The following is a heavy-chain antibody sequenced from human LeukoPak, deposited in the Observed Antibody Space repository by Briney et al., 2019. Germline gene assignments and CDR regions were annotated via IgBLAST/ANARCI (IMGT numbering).Heavy chain of an antibody. V-gene: IGHV3-9*01. CDR2: ISWNRGNI. CDR3: AKDGNYGDYGKDY. D-gene: IGHD4-17*01. CDR1: GFIFDDYA. J-gene: IGHJ4*02. Sequence: GGSLRLSCAASGFIFDDYAMHWVRQAPGKGLEWVSGISWNRGNIGYADSVKGRFTISRDNAKNSLYLQMNSLRAEDTAVYYCAKDGNYGDYGKDYWGQGTLVTVSS.